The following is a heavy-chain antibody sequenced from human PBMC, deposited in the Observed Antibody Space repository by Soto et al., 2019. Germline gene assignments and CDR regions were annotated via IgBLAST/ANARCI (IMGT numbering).Heavy chain of an antibody. D-gene: IGHD3-10*01. V-gene: IGHV1-18*01. CDR2: ISAYNGNT. Sequence: ASVKVSCKASGYTFTSYGISWVRQAPGQGLEWMGWISAYNGNTNYAQKLQGRVTMTTDTSTSTAYMELRSLRSDDTAVYYCARGLTWYGSGYYYYMDVWGKGTTVTVSS. J-gene: IGHJ6*03. CDR3: ARGLTWYGSGYYYYMDV. CDR1: GYTFTSYG.